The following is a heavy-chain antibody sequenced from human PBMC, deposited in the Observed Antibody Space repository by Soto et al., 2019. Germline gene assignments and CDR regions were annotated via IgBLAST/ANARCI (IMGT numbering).Heavy chain of an antibody. CDR2: ITSNAYGGTT. V-gene: IGHV3-49*04. CDR3: TSYDSRGRFDY. J-gene: IGHJ4*02. CDR1: GFTFGDYA. Sequence: EAQVVASGGGLVQPGRSLRLSCTASGFTFGDYALSWVRQAPGKGLEWVGFITSNAYGGTTQYAASVKGRFTISRDDSKSIAYLQMNSLKTEDTAVYYCTSYDSRGRFDYWGRGTLVTVSS. D-gene: IGHD3-22*01.